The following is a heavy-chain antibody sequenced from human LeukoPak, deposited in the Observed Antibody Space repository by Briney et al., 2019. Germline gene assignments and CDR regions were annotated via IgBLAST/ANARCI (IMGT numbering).Heavy chain of an antibody. J-gene: IGHJ4*02. CDR3: ARDPGRSAFGGVIVTLPFDY. Sequence: GASVKISCKASGYTFTSYGISWVRQAPGQGLEWMGWISAYNGNTNYAQKLQGRVTMTTDTSTSTAYMELRSLRSDDTAVYYCARDPGRSAFGGVIVTLPFDYWGQGTLVTVSS. CDR2: ISAYNGNT. D-gene: IGHD3-16*02. V-gene: IGHV1-18*01. CDR1: GYTFTSYG.